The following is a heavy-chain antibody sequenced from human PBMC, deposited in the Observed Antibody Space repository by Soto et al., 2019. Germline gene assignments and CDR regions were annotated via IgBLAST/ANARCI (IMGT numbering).Heavy chain of an antibody. CDR3: ARKATGPYYYDSSGYYDYFDP. D-gene: IGHD3-22*01. V-gene: IGHV1-8*01. CDR1: GYTFTSCE. CDR2: MNPNSGNT. Sequence: ASVKVSCKASGYTFTSCEINWVRQATGQGLEWMGWMNPNSGNTDYAQKFQGRVTMTRSTSITTAYMELSSLTSEDTAVYYCARKATGPYYYDSSGYYDYFDPWGQGTLVTVSS. J-gene: IGHJ5*02.